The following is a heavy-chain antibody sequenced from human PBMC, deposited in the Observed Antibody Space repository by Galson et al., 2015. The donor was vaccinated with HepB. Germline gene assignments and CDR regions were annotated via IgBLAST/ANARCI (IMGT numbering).Heavy chain of an antibody. CDR3: AKAASRGDYYYYYMDV. Sequence: SLRLSSAASGFTSGLTFSSYAMSWVRQAPGKGLQWVSTISSSGGTTYYADSVEGRFTISRDNSKNTVYLQMNSLRADDTAVYYCAKAASRGDYYYYYMDVWGIGTTVTVSS. V-gene: IGHV3-23*01. CDR2: ISSSGGTT. J-gene: IGHJ6*03. CDR1: GFTSGLTFSSYA.